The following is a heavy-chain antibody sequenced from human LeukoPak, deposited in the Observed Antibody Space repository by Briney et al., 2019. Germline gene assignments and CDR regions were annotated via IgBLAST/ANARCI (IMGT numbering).Heavy chain of an antibody. CDR2: IIANSGGT. V-gene: IGHV1-2*02. D-gene: IGHD5-18*01. CDR1: GYTFTGYY. CDR3: ARAQRIQLSTYYYYGMDV. J-gene: IGHJ6*02. Sequence: DSMKVSCKASGYTFTGYYMHWERQAPGQGPEWMGWIIANSGGTNYAQKFQGRVTMTRDTSISTAYMELSRLRSDDTAVYYCARAQRIQLSTYYYYGMDVWGQGTTVT.